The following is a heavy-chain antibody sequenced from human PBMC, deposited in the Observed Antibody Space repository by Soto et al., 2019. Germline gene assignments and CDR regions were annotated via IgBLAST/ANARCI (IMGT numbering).Heavy chain of an antibody. CDR1: DGSVSSGSYY. CDR3: ARDSVAFFDS. D-gene: IGHD2-15*01. V-gene: IGHV4-61*01. J-gene: IGHJ4*02. Sequence: QVQLQESGPGLVKPSETLSLTCTVSDGSVSSGSYYWSWIRQPPGKGLEWIGYIYSSGSTLYKPSLKSRVIISADTSMNQFSLKLSSVTAADTAVYYCARDSVAFFDSWGLGTLVTVSS. CDR2: IYSSGST.